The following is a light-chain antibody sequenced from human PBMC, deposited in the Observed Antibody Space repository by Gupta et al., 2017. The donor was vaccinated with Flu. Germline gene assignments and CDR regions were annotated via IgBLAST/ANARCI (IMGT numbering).Light chain of an antibody. V-gene: IGKV1-16*01. Sequence: GDCVSISYGVSHDNGPSVAWFHQAPGNAPKFLISGASTLQSGVPSRFSGRRSGTDFSLTIRSLQPEDFVTYYCQQYNVYPLTFGQGTRL. CDR2: GAS. CDR1: HDNGPS. J-gene: IGKJ5*01. CDR3: QQYNVYPLT.